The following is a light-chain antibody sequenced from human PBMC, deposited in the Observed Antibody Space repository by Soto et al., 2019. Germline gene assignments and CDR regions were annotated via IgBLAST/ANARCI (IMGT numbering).Light chain of an antibody. CDR1: QIIGKY. J-gene: IGKJ3*01. CDR3: QQSYNMPLT. Sequence: DIQMTQSPSSLSASVGDSVTITCRASQIIGKYLNWYQHLPGKAPKLLVYAASRLQTGVPSRFNGSVSGTDFSLTITSLQPEDSATYYCQQSYNMPLTFGPGTKVDI. CDR2: AAS. V-gene: IGKV1-39*01.